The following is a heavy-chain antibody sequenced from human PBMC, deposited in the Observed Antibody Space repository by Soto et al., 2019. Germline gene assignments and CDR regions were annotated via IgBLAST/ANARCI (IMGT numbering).Heavy chain of an antibody. CDR1: GGSISSYY. CDR2: INHSGST. D-gene: IGHD6-25*01. V-gene: IGHV4-34*01. CDR3: ASFQGRGRDNWFDP. Sequence: SETLSLTCTVSGGSISSYYWSWILQPPGKGLEWIGEINHSGSTNYNPSLKSRVTISVDTSKNQFSLKLSSVTAADTAVYYCASFQGRGRDNWFDPWGQGTLVTVSS. J-gene: IGHJ5*02.